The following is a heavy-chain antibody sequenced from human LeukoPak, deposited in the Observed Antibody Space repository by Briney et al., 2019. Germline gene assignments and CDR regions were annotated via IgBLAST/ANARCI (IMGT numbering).Heavy chain of an antibody. CDR1: GYTFTSYY. CDR2: INPSGGST. CDR3: ASPVVPAAVTPYYYYYGMDV. D-gene: IGHD2-2*01. J-gene: IGHJ6*02. Sequence: ASVKVSCKASGYTFTSYYIHWVRQAPGQGLEWMGIINPSGGSTSYAQKFQGRVTMTRDTSTSTVYMELSSLRSEDTAVYYCASPVVPAAVTPYYYYYGMDVWGQGTTVTVSS. V-gene: IGHV1-46*01.